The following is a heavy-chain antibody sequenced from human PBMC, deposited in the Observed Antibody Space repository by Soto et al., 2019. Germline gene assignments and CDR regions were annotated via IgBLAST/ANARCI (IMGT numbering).Heavy chain of an antibody. J-gene: IGHJ5*02. CDR2: ISPYSADT. CDR1: GYTFTDYV. V-gene: IGHV1-18*01. Sequence: QVQLVQSGPEVKKPGASVKVSCQASGYTFTDYVITWVRQAPGRGLEWMGWISPYSADTNYAQKFQGRLTITADTSTGKAHMELTTLTPYDTAVYFRARDLGTEYSDPWGQGTLVTVSS. CDR3: ARDLGTEYSDP. D-gene: IGHD5-12*01.